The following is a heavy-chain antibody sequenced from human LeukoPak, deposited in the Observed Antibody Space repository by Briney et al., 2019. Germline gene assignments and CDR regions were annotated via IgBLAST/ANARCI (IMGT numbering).Heavy chain of an antibody. Sequence: PGGSLRLSCAASEFTFSSYEMNWGRQAPGKGLEWVSYISSSGSPIYYADSVEGRFTISRDNAKNSLYLQMNSLRAEDTAVYYCVLRGAVAAADFWGQGTLVTVSS. CDR1: EFTFSSYE. CDR3: VLRGAVAAADF. D-gene: IGHD6-19*01. J-gene: IGHJ4*02. V-gene: IGHV3-48*03. CDR2: ISSSGSPI.